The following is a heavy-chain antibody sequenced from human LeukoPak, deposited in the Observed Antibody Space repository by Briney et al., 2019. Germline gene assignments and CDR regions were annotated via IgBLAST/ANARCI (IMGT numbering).Heavy chain of an antibody. V-gene: IGHV3-7*01. Sequence: GGSLRLSCAVSGFSFSISWMTWVRQAPGKGLEWVGNINQDGSEKNYVGSVKGRFTISRDNAKNSLYLQMNSLRAEDTAVYYCGGWFDAFDIWGQGTMVTVSS. CDR3: GGWFDAFDI. CDR2: INQDGSEK. D-gene: IGHD2-15*01. CDR1: GFSFSISW. J-gene: IGHJ3*02.